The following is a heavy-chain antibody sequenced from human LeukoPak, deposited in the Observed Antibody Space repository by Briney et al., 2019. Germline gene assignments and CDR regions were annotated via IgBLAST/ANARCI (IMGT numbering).Heavy chain of an antibody. J-gene: IGHJ4*02. CDR3: AKDLKGYYGSGSYPH. V-gene: IGHV3-23*01. CDR2: ISGSGGST. D-gene: IGHD3-10*01. CDR1: GFXFSSYA. Sequence: GGSLRLSCAASGFXFSSYAISWVRQAPGKGQEWVSAISGSGGSTFYTDSVKGRFTISRDNSKNTLYLQMNSLRAEGTAVYYCAKDLKGYYGSGSYPHWGQGTLVTVSS.